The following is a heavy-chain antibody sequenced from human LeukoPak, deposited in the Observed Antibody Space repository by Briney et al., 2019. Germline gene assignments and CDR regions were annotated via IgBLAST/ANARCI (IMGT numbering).Heavy chain of an antibody. D-gene: IGHD6-13*01. Sequence: GESLKISCKGSGYSFTSYWIGWVRRMPGKGLEWMGIIYPGDSDTRYSPSFQGQVTISADKSISTAYLQWSSLKASDTAMYYCARHYSTQVLWYYGMDVWGQGTTVTVSS. CDR3: ARHYSTQVLWYYGMDV. V-gene: IGHV5-51*01. CDR1: GYSFTSYW. J-gene: IGHJ6*02. CDR2: IYPGDSDT.